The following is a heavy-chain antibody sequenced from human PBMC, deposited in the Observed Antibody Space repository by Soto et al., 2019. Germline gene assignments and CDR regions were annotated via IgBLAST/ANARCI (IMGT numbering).Heavy chain of an antibody. Sequence: EVHLVESGGDLVKPGGSLRLSCAASGFIFSKAWMNWVRHAPGKGLEWVGRVKSTTDGGTKDYGAPVKGRFTISRDDSKNTLYLQMNSLKTEDTAVYYCTTGSVTTRDKDYWGQGTLVTVSS. V-gene: IGHV3-15*07. CDR1: GFIFSKAW. D-gene: IGHD4-17*01. CDR2: VKSTTDGGTK. J-gene: IGHJ4*02. CDR3: TTGSVTTRDKDY.